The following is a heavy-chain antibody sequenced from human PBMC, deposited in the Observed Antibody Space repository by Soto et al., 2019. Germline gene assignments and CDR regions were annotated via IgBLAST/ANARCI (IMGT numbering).Heavy chain of an antibody. CDR3: VRHSITISTLSPFDL. CDR2: IYYGGRT. V-gene: IGHV4-59*08. CDR1: SGSMNDHY. D-gene: IGHD3-3*01. J-gene: IGHJ5*02. Sequence: QLQLQESGPGLVKPSGTLSLTCTVSSGSMNDHYWSWIRQPPGTGLEWLAHIYYGGRTDYNPSLQGRVALSIVTSKNQFSPGLSPASAADAARYYGVRHSITISTLSPFDLGGQGTRVTVSS.